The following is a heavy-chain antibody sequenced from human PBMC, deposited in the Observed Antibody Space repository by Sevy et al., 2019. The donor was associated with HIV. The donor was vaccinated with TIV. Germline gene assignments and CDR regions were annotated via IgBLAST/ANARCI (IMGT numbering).Heavy chain of an antibody. J-gene: IGHJ6*03. CDR2: INSDGSST. D-gene: IGHD5-18*01. V-gene: IGHV3-74*01. CDR1: GFTFSSYW. CDR3: GLQGYSYGHYYYYYYMDV. Sequence: GESLKISCAASGFTFSSYWMHWVRQAPGKGLVWVSRINSDGSSTSYAASVKGRFTISRDNAKNTLYLQMNSLRAEDTAVYYCGLQGYSYGHYYYYYYMDVWGKGTTVTVSS.